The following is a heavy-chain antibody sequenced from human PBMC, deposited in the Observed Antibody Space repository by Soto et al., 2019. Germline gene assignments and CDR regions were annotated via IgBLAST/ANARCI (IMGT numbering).Heavy chain of an antibody. CDR3: ARGGGGAALADFDY. J-gene: IGHJ4*02. CDR1: GLTFSNYA. V-gene: IGHV3-64*02. Sequence: EVLLVESGEGFVQPGGSLRLSCAASGLTFSNYAMHWVRQAPGKGLECVSSISSNGGSTYYADSVKGRFTISRDNSKSTLYLQRGSLRVEDMAVYYCARGGGGAALADFDYWGQGTLVTVSS. D-gene: IGHD3-16*01. CDR2: ISSNGGST.